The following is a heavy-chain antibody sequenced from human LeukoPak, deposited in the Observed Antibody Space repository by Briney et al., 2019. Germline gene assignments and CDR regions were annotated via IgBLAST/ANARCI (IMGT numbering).Heavy chain of an antibody. CDR3: ARDSLYYGSGSYLGFDP. D-gene: IGHD3-10*01. Sequence: GASVKVSCKASGYTFTRYGISRVRQAPGQGLEWMGWISGYNGNTNYAEKLQGRVTMTTDTSTSTVYMELRSLRSDDTAVYYCARDSLYYGSGSYLGFDPWGQGTLVTVSS. J-gene: IGHJ5*02. V-gene: IGHV1-18*01. CDR1: GYTFTRYG. CDR2: ISGYNGNT.